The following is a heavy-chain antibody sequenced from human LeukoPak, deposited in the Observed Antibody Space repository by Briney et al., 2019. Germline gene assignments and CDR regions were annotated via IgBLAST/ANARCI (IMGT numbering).Heavy chain of an antibody. CDR2: ISSTTNYI. Sequence: PGGSLRLSCAASGFTLSSYSMNWVRQAPGKGLEWVSSISSTTNYIYYTDSLKGRFTISRDNAKNSLYLQMSSLRAEDTAVYYCARGLSWGQGTLVTVSS. D-gene: IGHD2-8*01. CDR1: GFTLSSYS. V-gene: IGHV3-21*01. J-gene: IGHJ4*02. CDR3: ARGLS.